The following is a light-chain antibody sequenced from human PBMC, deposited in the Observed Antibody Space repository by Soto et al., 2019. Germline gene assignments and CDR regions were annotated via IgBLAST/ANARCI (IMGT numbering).Light chain of an antibody. V-gene: IGLV2-11*01. J-gene: IGLJ1*01. Sequence: QSALTQPRSVSGSPGKSVTISCTGTSTDVGGYNYVSWYQQHPGKAPKLMISDVSKRPSGVPDRFSGSKSGNTASLTISGLRAEDEADYCCCSFAGHYTFVFGTGTKLTVL. CDR1: STDVGGYNY. CDR3: CSFAGHYTFV. CDR2: DVS.